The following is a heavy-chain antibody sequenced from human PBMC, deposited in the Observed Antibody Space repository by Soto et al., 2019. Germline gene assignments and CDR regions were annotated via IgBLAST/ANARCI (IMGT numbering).Heavy chain of an antibody. Sequence: ESGGVLVQPGGSLRLSCAASGFTFSSYSMNWVRQAPGKGLEWVSYISSSSSTIYYADSVKGRFTISRDNAKNSLYLQMKSLRDEDTAVYYCARGLGVANNWFDPWGQGTLVTVYS. CDR3: ARGLGVANNWFDP. J-gene: IGHJ5*02. CDR1: GFTFSSYS. CDR2: ISSSSSTI. D-gene: IGHD2-21*01. V-gene: IGHV3-48*02.